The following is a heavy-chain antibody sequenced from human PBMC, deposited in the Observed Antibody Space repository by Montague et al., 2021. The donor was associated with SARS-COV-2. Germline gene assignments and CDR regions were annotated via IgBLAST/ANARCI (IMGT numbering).Heavy chain of an antibody. J-gene: IGHJ6*02. CDR2: INHSGST. Sequence: SETLSLTCAVYGGSFSGYYWSWIRQPPGKGLEWIGEINHSGSTNXNPSLKSRVTISVDTSKNQFSLKLSSVTAADTAVYYCARGRGTALFRRIYFGMDVRGQGTTVTVSS. CDR3: ARGRGTALFRRIYFGMDV. V-gene: IGHV4-34*01. D-gene: IGHD1-1*01. CDR1: GGSFSGYY.